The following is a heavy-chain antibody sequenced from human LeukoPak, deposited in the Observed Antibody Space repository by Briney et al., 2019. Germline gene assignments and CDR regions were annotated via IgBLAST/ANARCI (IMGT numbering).Heavy chain of an antibody. Sequence: GVSLRLPCAASGYTFRIYSKKWVRHAPRKGLEGVSYNSCSSSYIYYADSVKGRFTISRDNAKNSLYLQMNSLRAEDTAVYYCARGRGYSGYDLNGAFDIWGQGTMVTVSS. D-gene: IGHD5-12*01. CDR1: GYTFRIYS. V-gene: IGHV3-21*05. J-gene: IGHJ3*02. CDR2: NSCSSSYI. CDR3: ARGRGYSGYDLNGAFDI.